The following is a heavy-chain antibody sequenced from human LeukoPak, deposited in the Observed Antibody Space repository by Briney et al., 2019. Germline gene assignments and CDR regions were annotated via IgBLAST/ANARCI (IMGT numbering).Heavy chain of an antibody. CDR2: VNWNGGST. CDR3: AKGQVVTYQGDLDY. CDR1: GFTFDDHG. J-gene: IGHJ4*02. Sequence: PGGSLRLSCAASGFTFDDHGMSWVRQAPGKGLEWVSGVNWNGGSTGYADSVKGRFTISRDNAKNSLYLQMNSLRAEDTALYYCAKGQVVTYQGDLDYWGQGTLVTVSS. V-gene: IGHV3-20*04. D-gene: IGHD3-22*01.